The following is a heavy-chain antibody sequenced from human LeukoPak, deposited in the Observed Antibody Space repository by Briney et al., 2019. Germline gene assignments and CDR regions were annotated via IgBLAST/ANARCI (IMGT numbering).Heavy chain of an antibody. CDR1: GFTLRSYE. J-gene: IGHJ4*02. D-gene: IGHD5-18*01. Sequence: GGSLRLSCVASGFTLRSYEMNWVRQAPGKGLEWVSYIDSSGNSISYADSVKGRFTISRDDAKNSLYLQMNSLRAEDTAVYYCARDGYSYGMVFDYWGQGTLVTVSS. CDR3: ARDGYSYGMVFDY. V-gene: IGHV3-48*03. CDR2: IDSSGNSI.